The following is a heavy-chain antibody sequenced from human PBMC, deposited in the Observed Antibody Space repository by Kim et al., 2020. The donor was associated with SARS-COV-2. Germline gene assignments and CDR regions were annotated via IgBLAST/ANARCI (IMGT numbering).Heavy chain of an antibody. CDR2: IYYSGST. D-gene: IGHD3-10*01. V-gene: IGHV4-39*01. CDR3: ARIRAMVRGVIEGSWFDP. J-gene: IGHJ5*02. Sequence: SETLSLTCTVSGGSISSSSYYWGWIRQPPGKGLEWIGSIYYSGSTYYNPSLKSRVTISVDTSKNQFSLKLSSVTAADTAVYYCARIRAMVRGVIEGSWFDPWGQGTLVTVSS. CDR1: GGSISSSSYY.